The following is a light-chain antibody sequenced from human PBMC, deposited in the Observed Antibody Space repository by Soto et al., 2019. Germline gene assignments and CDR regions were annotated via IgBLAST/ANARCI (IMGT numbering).Light chain of an antibody. CDR1: QSVSSSY. J-gene: IGKJ1*01. CDR2: GAS. Sequence: EIVLTQSPGTLSFSPLEIATLSFSSSQSVSSSYLAWYQQKPGQAPRLLIYGASSRATGIPARFSGSGSGTDFTLTISRLEPEDFAVYYCQKYGSSPWTFGQGTKVDIK. CDR3: QKYGSSPWT. V-gene: IGKV3-20*01.